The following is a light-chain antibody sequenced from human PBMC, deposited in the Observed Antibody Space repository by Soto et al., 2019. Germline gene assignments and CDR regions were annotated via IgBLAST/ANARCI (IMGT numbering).Light chain of an antibody. Sequence: EIVMTQSPATLSVSPRERATLSCRASQSVSSNVAWYQQKPGQAPRLLIFGASTRATGIPAGFSGSGSGTELTLTMSSLQSEDFAVYYCQQYSNWPPYTFGQGTKLEIK. J-gene: IGKJ2*01. CDR1: QSVSSN. CDR2: GAS. CDR3: QQYSNWPPYT. V-gene: IGKV3-15*01.